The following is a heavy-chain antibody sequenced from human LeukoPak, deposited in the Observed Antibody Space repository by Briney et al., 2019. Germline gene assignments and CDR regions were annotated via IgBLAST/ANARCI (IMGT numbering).Heavy chain of an antibody. CDR1: GYTFTGYY. CDR3: ARDLMAAAGRPRASFDY. D-gene: IGHD6-13*01. V-gene: IGHV1-2*02. CDR2: INPNSGGT. Sequence: ASVKVSCKASGYTFTGYYMHWVRQAPGQGLEWMGWINPNSGGTNYAQKFQGRVTMTRDTSISTAYMELSRLRSDDTAVYYCARDLMAAAGRPRASFDYWGQGTLVTVSS. J-gene: IGHJ4*02.